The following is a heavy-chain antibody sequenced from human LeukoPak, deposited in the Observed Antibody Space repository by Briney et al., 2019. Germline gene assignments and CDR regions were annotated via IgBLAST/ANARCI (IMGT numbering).Heavy chain of an antibody. CDR1: GFTVSSNY. V-gene: IGHV3-66*01. CDR3: ASIAGRNYFDY. D-gene: IGHD6-6*01. CDR2: IYSGGST. J-gene: IGHJ4*02. Sequence: GGSLKLSCAASGFTVSSNYMSWVRQAPGKGLEWVSVIYSGGSTYYADSVKGRFTISRDNPKNTLYLQMNSLRAEDTAVYYCASIAGRNYFDYWGQGTLVTVSS.